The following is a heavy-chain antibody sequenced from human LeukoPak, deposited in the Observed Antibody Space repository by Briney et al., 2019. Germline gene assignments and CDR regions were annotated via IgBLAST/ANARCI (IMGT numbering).Heavy chain of an antibody. V-gene: IGHV3-21*01. CDR2: ISTGSNYI. CDR3: ARVEDFDY. Sequence: GGSLRLSCAASGFTFSNYNMNWVRQAPGKGLEWVSSISTGSNYIYYADSVKGRFTISRDNAKNSLYLQMNSLRAGDTAVYYCARVEDFDYWGQGTLVTVSS. CDR1: GFTFSNYN. J-gene: IGHJ4*02.